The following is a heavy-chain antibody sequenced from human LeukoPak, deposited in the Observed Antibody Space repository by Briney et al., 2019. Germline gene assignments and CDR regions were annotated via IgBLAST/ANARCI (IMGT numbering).Heavy chain of an antibody. CDR3: AKDRVAAAGTPNWFDP. Sequence: GGSLRLSCAASGFTFNSYAMSWVRQAPWERLQWVSGISDSGGNTYYADSVKGRFTISRDNSKNTLYLEMNSLRAEDTAVYYCAKDRVAAAGTPNWFDPWGQGTLVTVPS. D-gene: IGHD6-13*01. CDR2: ISDSGGNT. J-gene: IGHJ5*02. CDR1: GFTFNSYA. V-gene: IGHV3-23*01.